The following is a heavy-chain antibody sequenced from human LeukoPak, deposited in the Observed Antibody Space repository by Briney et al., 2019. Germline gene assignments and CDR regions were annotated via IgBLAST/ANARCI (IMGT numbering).Heavy chain of an antibody. CDR1: GYSFTNYW. Sequence: GESLKISCKGSGYSFTNYWIGWVRQMPGKGLEWMGIIYPGGSDTKYSPSFQGQVTISADKSISTAYLQWSSLKASDTAMYYCATLRSGYYDYFDYWGQGTLVTVSS. CDR2: IYPGGSDT. J-gene: IGHJ4*02. D-gene: IGHD3-3*01. V-gene: IGHV5-51*01. CDR3: ATLRSGYYDYFDY.